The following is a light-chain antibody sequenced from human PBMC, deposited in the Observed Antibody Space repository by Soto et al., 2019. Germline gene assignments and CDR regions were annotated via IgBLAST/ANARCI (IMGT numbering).Light chain of an antibody. J-gene: IGLJ1*01. CDR2: EVT. V-gene: IGLV2-18*02. CDR3: SSYTSSDTYV. Sequence: QSVLTQPPSMSGSPGQSVTISCTGTSSDVGSYNRVSWYQQPPGTAPKLMIYEVTNRPSWVPARFSGSKSGNTASLTISGLQAEDEADYCSSYTSSDTYVFGTGTKVTVL. CDR1: SSDVGSYNR.